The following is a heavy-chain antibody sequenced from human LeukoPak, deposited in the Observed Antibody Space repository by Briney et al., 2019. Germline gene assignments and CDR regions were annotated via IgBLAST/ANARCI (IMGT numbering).Heavy chain of an antibody. CDR1: GGSFSGYY. CDR3: ARDAPPISIAAAGEAGDAFDI. Sequence: PSETLSLTCAVYGGSFSGYYWSWIRQPPGKGLEWIGEINHSGSTNYNPSLKSRVTISVDTSKNQFSLKLSSVTAADTAVYYCARDAPPISIAAAGEAGDAFDIWGQGTMVTVSS. V-gene: IGHV4-34*01. D-gene: IGHD6-13*01. CDR2: INHSGST. J-gene: IGHJ3*02.